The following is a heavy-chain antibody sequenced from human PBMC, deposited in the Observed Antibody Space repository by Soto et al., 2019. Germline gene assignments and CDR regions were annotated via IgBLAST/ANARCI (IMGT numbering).Heavy chain of an antibody. Sequence: SVEVSFKASGGTFSSYAISWVREAPGQGLEWMGGIIPIFGTANYAQKFQGRVTITADESTSTAYMELSSLRSEDTAVYYCASRRDIVVVPADDAFDIWGQGTMVTVSS. J-gene: IGHJ3*02. V-gene: IGHV1-69*13. CDR2: IIPIFGTA. D-gene: IGHD2-2*01. CDR1: GGTFSSYA. CDR3: ASRRDIVVVPADDAFDI.